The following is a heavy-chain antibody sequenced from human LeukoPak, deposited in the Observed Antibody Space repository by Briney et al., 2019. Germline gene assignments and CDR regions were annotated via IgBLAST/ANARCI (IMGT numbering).Heavy chain of an antibody. J-gene: IGHJ4*02. CDR3: ARDLSGRIPHFDY. Sequence: ASVKVSCKASGYTSTTYGISWVRQAPGQGLEWMGWSNTYIGNANYAQKFQGRVTMTTETSTSTAYMELRSLRSDDTAVYYCARDLSGRIPHFDYWGQGTLVTVSS. V-gene: IGHV1-18*01. CDR2: SNTYIGNA. CDR1: GYTSTTYG. D-gene: IGHD2-21*01.